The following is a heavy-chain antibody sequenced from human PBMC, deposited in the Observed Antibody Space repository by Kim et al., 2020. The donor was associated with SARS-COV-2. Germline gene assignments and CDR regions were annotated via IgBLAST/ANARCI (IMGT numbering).Heavy chain of an antibody. CDR2: ISSSSSYI. V-gene: IGHV3-21*01. CDR3: AREGSYYDSSGYYYFDY. D-gene: IGHD3-22*01. CDR1: GFTFSSYS. Sequence: GGSLRLSCAASGFTFSSYSMNWVRQAPGKGLERVSSISSSSSYIYYADSVKGRFTISRDNAKNSLYLQMNSLRAEDTAVYYCAREGSYYDSSGYYYFDYWGQGTLVTDSS. J-gene: IGHJ4*02.